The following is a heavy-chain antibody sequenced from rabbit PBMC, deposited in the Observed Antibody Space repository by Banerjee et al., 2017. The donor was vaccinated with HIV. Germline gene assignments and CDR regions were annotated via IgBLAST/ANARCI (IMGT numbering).Heavy chain of an antibody. CDR2: IYTSSGNT. CDR3: ARGTYVDPGIYPFKL. Sequence: QEQLEESGGDLVKPEGSLTLTCKASGFDLSSYYYMCWVRQAPGKGLELIACIYTSSGNTWYASWAKGRFTISKTSSTTVTLQMTSLTAADTATYFCARGTYVDPGIYPFKLWGPGTLVTVS. CDR1: GFDLSSYYY. D-gene: IGHD7-1*01. V-gene: IGHV1S45*01. J-gene: IGHJ4*01.